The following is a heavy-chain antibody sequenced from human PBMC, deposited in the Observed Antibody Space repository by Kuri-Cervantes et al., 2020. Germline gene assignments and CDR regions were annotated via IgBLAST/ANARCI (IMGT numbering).Heavy chain of an antibody. D-gene: IGHD1-26*01. CDR1: GFTFSVYG. Sequence: GESLKISCAASGFTFSVYGMHWVRQAPGKGLEWVANIKPDGSDKYYVDSVKGRFTISRDNAKNSLYLQMNSLRAEDTAVYYCATETEGQWELLCWGQGTLVTVSS. V-gene: IGHV3-7*03. CDR2: IKPDGSDK. J-gene: IGHJ4*02. CDR3: ATETEGQWELLC.